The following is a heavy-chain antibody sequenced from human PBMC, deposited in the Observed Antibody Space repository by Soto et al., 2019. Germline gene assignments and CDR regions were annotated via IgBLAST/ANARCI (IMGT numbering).Heavy chain of an antibody. V-gene: IGHV4-59*08. D-gene: IGHD2-2*02. Sequence: SETLSLTCTVSGGSISSYYWSWIRQPPGKGLEWIGYIYYSGSTNYNPSLKSRVTISVDTSKNQFSLKLSSVTAADTAVYYCARHRAISVRPYYFDYWGQGTLVTVSS. CDR3: ARHRAISVRPYYFDY. J-gene: IGHJ4*02. CDR2: IYYSGST. CDR1: GGSISSYY.